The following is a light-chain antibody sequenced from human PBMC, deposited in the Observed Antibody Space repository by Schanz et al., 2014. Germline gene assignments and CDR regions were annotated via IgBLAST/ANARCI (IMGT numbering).Light chain of an antibody. Sequence: EIVLTQSPGTLSLSPGERATLSCTASHSVSSSYLAWYQQKPGQAPRLLIYAASSRATGTPDRFSGSGSGTDFTLTISRLEPEDFAVYYCQQYGSSPPSSFGQGTKLEIK. J-gene: IGKJ2*01. V-gene: IGKV3-20*01. CDR2: AAS. CDR1: HSVSSSY. CDR3: QQYGSSPPSS.